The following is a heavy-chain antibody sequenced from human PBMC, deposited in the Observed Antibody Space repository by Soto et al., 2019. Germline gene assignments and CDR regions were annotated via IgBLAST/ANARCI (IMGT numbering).Heavy chain of an antibody. J-gene: IGHJ5*02. CDR1: GFTFSSYA. CDR2: ISGSGGST. CDR3: AKHRSDRLNWFAP. Sequence: GSLRLCCAASGFTFSSYAMSWVRQAPGKGLEWVSAISGSGGSTYYADSVKGRFTISRDNSKNTLYLQMNSLRAEDSAVYYCAKHRSDRLNWFAPWGQGTLVTVSS. V-gene: IGHV3-23*01.